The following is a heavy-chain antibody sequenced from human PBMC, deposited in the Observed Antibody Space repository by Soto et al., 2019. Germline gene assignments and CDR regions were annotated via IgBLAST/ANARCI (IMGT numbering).Heavy chain of an antibody. CDR1: GGSISSSSYY. D-gene: IGHD3-10*01. V-gene: IGHV4-39*01. J-gene: IGHJ6*03. CDR3: ARSYYYGSGSYNYYMDV. CDR2: IYYSGST. Sequence: PSETLSLTCTVSGGSISSSSYYWGWIRQPPGKGLEWIGSIYYSGSTYYNPSLKSRVTISVDTSKNQFSLKLSSVTAADTAVYYCARSYYYGSGSYNYYMDVWGKGTTVTVSS.